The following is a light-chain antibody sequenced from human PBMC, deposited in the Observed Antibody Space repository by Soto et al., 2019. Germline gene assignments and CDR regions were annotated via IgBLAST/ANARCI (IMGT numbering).Light chain of an antibody. V-gene: IGKV1-5*03. Sequence: DIQMTQSPSTVSASVGDRVTITCRASQSISGYLNWYQQKPGKAPKLVIYTAFTLKSGVPSRFSGSGSGTEFTLNFSILQPDDFATDFSPHYNSQSDAFGHGTKVDIK. CDR3: PHYNSQSDA. J-gene: IGKJ1*01. CDR1: QSISGY. CDR2: TAF.